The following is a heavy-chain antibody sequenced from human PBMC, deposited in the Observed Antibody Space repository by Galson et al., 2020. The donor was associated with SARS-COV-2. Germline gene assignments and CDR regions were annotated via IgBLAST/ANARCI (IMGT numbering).Heavy chain of an antibody. J-gene: IGHJ4*02. Sequence: GGSLRLSCAASGFTFSGSAMHWVRQASGKGLEWVGRIRSKANSYATAYAASVKGRFTISRDDSKNTAYLQMNSLKTEDTAVYYCTRLSTPYGDYRDYWGQGTLVTVSS. D-gene: IGHD4-17*01. CDR2: IRSKANSYAT. CDR1: GFTFSGSA. CDR3: TRLSTPYGDYRDY. V-gene: IGHV3-73*01.